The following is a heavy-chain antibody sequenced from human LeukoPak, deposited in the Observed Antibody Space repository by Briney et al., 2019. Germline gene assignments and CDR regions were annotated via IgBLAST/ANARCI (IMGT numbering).Heavy chain of an antibody. CDR3: ARGSPSDY. V-gene: IGHV1-18*01. CDR1: GYTFSDFG. J-gene: IGHJ4*02. Sequence: GSVRVSCETSGYTFSDFGMSWVRQAPGQGLEWMGWISAYNGDTNYAHNLQGRVTMTTDTSTSTAYMELRSLRSDDTAVYYCARGSPSDYWGQGTLVTVSS. D-gene: IGHD1-26*01. CDR2: ISAYNGDT.